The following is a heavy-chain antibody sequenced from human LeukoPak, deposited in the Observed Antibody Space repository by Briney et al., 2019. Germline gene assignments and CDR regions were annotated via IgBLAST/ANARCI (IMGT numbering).Heavy chain of an antibody. V-gene: IGHV1-24*01. CDR1: GYTLTELS. Sequence: ASVKVSCKVSGYTLTELSMFWVRQAPGKGLEWMGSFDPEDGKTIYAQKFQGRVTMTRDTSISTAYMELSRLRSDDTAVYYCARITYYYDSSGYRFDYWGQGTLVTVSS. D-gene: IGHD3-22*01. J-gene: IGHJ4*02. CDR3: ARITYYYDSSGYRFDY. CDR2: FDPEDGKT.